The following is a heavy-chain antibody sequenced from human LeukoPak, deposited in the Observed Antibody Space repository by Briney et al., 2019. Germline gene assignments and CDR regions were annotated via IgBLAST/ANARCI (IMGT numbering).Heavy chain of an antibody. CDR1: AGSISSGNYY. Sequence: SQTLSLTCTVSAGSISSGNYYWCWIRQPAGKGLEWIGRIYTSGSTHYNPSLKSRVNISLNTSKNQFSLKLSSVTAADTAVYYCARGARYCSTTSCYTRAFDIWGPGTMVTVSS. D-gene: IGHD2-2*02. CDR3: ARGARYCSTTSCYTRAFDI. V-gene: IGHV4-61*02. J-gene: IGHJ3*02. CDR2: IYTSGST.